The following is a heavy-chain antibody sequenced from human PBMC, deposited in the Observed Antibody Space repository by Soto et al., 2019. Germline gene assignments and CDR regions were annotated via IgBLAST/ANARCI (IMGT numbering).Heavy chain of an antibody. CDR2: INPFDGSR. Sequence: QVQLVQSGAEVKKPGASVKVSCKASGYIFTSYYIHWVRQAPGQGLEWMGWINPFDGSRMFAQSFQGRVTMTRDTSTRTVCMEVSSLRSEDTAVYYCSRVDPGETSPFDHWGQGTLVTVSS. J-gene: IGHJ4*02. D-gene: IGHD3-10*01. V-gene: IGHV1-46*03. CDR1: GYIFTSYY. CDR3: SRVDPGETSPFDH.